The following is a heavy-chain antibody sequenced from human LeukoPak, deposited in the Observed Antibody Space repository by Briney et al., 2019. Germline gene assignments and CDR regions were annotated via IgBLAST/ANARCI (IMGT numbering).Heavy chain of an antibody. CDR1: GGSINSYY. V-gene: IGHV4-59*01. CDR3: ARRRAYNDYAAGLYYYFMDV. D-gene: IGHD4-17*01. J-gene: IGHJ6*03. CDR2: IYYTGST. Sequence: SETLSLTCSVSGGSINSYYWSWLRKPPRKGLEWIGFIYYTGSTNYDPSLRSRVTISVDTSKNQVSLKLSSVTAADTAVYYCARRRAYNDYAAGLYYYFMDVWGKGTTVVVSS.